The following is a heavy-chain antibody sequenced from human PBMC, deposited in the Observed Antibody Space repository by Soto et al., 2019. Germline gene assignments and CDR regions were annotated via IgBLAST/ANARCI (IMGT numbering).Heavy chain of an antibody. CDR2: TIPISGTA. J-gene: IGHJ4*02. V-gene: IGHV1-69*01. D-gene: IGHD6-13*01. CDR3: ASSYGTSWYGDW. Sequence: QVQLVQSGAEVKKPGSSVKVSCRASGGTFNNYAVTWVRQAPGQGLEWMGGTIPISGTANYAQKFQGSVRITADESTNTVHMELSSLRSEDTAMYYCASSYGTSWYGDWWGQGTLVTVSS. CDR1: GGTFNNYA.